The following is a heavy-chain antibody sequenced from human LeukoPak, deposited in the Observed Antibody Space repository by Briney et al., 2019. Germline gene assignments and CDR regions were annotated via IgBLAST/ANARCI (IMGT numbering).Heavy chain of an antibody. CDR2: IYHSGST. Sequence: SETLSLTCAVSGVPISSSNWWSWVRQPPGKGLEWIGEIYHSGSTNYNPSLKSRVTISVDKSKNQFSLKLSSVTAADTAVYYCARGYYYDSSGYQPYCFDYWGQGTLVTVSS. V-gene: IGHV4-4*02. CDR1: GVPISSSNW. J-gene: IGHJ4*02. D-gene: IGHD3-22*01. CDR3: ARGYYYDSSGYQPYCFDY.